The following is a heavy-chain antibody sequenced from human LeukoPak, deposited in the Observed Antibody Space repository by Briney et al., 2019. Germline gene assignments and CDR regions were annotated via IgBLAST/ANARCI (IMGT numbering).Heavy chain of an antibody. CDR2: IYTSGST. V-gene: IGHV4-4*07. J-gene: IGHJ4*02. CDR3: AREGVTTTAFDY. CDR1: GGSISSYY. D-gene: IGHD4-17*01. Sequence: SETLSLTCPVSGGSISSYYWSWIRQPAGKGLEWIGRIYTSGSTNYNPSLKSRVTMSVDTSKNQFSLKLSSVTAADTAVYYCAREGVTTTAFDYWGQGTLVTVSS.